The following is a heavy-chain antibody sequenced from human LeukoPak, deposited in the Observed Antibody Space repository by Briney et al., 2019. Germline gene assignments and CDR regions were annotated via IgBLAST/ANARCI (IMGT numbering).Heavy chain of an antibody. CDR2: IYTGGSP. Sequence: SETLSLTCTVSGGSISTYYWSWIRQPAGKGLEWIGRIYTGGSPNYNPSLKSRVTVSVDTSKNQFSLKRTSVTAPDTAGYYSAGDLIQPPYSWFDPWGQGTLVTVSS. CDR1: GGSISTYY. CDR3: AGDLIQPPYSWFDP. V-gene: IGHV4-4*07. J-gene: IGHJ5*02. D-gene: IGHD2-2*01.